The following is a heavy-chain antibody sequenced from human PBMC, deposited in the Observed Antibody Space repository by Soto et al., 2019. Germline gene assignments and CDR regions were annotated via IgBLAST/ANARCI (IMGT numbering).Heavy chain of an antibody. CDR2: IDPSDSYT. V-gene: IGHV5-10-1*01. J-gene: IGHJ4*02. D-gene: IGHD1-26*01. CDR3: ARVPLGVYIDY. Sequence: GESLKISCKGSGYTFINYWIAWVRQMPGKGLEWMGRIDPSDSYTNYSPSFQGHVTISADKSISTAYLQWSSLKASDTAMYYCARVPLGVYIDYWGQGTLVTVSS. CDR1: GYTFINYW.